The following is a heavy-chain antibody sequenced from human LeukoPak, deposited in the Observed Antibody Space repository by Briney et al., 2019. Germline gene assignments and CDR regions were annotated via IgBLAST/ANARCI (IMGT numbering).Heavy chain of an antibody. J-gene: IGHJ6*02. V-gene: IGHV5-51*01. CDR1: GYSFTSYW. CDR2: IYPGDSDT. D-gene: IGHD2-15*01. CDR3: ARHPTSLQGYYYGMDV. Sequence: GESLKISCKGSGYSFTSYWIGWVRQMPGKGLEWMGIIYPGDSDTRYSPSFQGQVTISADKSISTAYLQWSSLKASDTAMYYCARHPTSLQGYYYGMDVWGQGTTVTVSS.